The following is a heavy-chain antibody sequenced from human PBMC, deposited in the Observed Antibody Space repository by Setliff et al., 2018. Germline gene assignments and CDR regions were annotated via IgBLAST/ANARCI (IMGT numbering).Heavy chain of an antibody. Sequence: ASETLSLTCTVSGGSISTSDYYWGWIRQPPGKRLECMGGMDYSGRTYHNPFLQSRVTISIDTSKNQFSLKLTSVTAADTAVYYCAREPIVGATRSFGLDVWGQGTTVTVSS. D-gene: IGHD1-26*01. CDR2: MDYSGRT. CDR1: GGSISTSDYY. CDR3: AREPIVGATRSFGLDV. J-gene: IGHJ6*02. V-gene: IGHV4-39*01.